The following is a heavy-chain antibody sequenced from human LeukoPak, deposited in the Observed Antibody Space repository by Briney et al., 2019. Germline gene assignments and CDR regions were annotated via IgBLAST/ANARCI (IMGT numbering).Heavy chain of an antibody. CDR2: ISHVGNRQ. J-gene: IGHJ4*02. V-gene: IGHV3-30-3*01. CDR3: ARGIAVAGRISDY. CDR1: GFTLSIYA. D-gene: IGHD6-19*01. Sequence: GGSLRLSCATSGFTLSIYAMHWVRQAPGKGLEWVATISHVGNRQYYADSVKGRFTVSRDNPKNTLYLQMNSLRAEDTAVYYCARGIAVAGRISDYWGQGTLVTVSS.